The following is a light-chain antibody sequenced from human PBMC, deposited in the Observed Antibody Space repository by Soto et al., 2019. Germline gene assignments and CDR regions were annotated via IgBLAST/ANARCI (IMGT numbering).Light chain of an antibody. CDR3: EPYNGYSSCT. V-gene: IGKV1-5*01. J-gene: IGKJ1*01. Sequence: DIQMTQSPSTLSASVGDRVTITCRASQGISRRLAWYQQKPGKAPKVLIWEASSLQRGAPSRFSGSGPWAEFSLVISSLQPDDFANYYGEPYNGYSSCTFGQANKVEIK. CDR2: EAS. CDR1: QGISRR.